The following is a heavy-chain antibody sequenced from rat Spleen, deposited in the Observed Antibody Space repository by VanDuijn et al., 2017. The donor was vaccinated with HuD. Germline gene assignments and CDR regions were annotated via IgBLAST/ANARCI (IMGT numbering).Heavy chain of an antibody. V-gene: IGHV5-7*01. CDR1: GFTFSDYN. CDR3: SRRGAAFAY. CDR2: ISYDGSST. Sequence: EVQLVESGGGLVQPGRSLKLSCAASGFTFSDYNMAWVRQAPKKGLEWVATISYDGSSTYYRDSVKGRFTISRDNAKSTLDLQMDSLRSEDTATYYCSRRGAAFAYWGQGTLVTVSS. J-gene: IGHJ3*01. D-gene: IGHD1-2*01.